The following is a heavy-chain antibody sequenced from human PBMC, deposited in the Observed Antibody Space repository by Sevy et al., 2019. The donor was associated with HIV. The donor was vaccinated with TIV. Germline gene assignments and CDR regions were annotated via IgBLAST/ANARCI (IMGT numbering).Heavy chain of an antibody. Sequence: ASVKVSCKTSGYTFTDYGISWVRQAPGQGLEWMAWINPSDGNTNYALRLQGRVTMTTDTSTSTAYMELWSLRSDDTAVYYCARDLTGSYYVDYWGHGTLVTVSS. D-gene: IGHD7-27*01. CDR2: INPSDGNT. V-gene: IGHV1-18*01. CDR3: ARDLTGSYYVDY. J-gene: IGHJ4*01. CDR1: GYTFTDYG.